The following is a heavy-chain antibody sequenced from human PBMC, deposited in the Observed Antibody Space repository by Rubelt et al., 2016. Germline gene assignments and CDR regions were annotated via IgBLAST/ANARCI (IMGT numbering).Heavy chain of an antibody. CDR1: GGSISSTTYY. J-gene: IGHJ4*02. Sequence: QLQLQESGPGLVEPSETLSLTCTVSGGSISSTTYYWGWIRQPPGKGLEWIGTIYYSGSTFYNPSLKSRVTISGDTSKNQFPLKLSSVTAADTTMYYCASQKGGTVTTWGQGTLVTVSS. CDR2: IYYSGST. V-gene: IGHV4-39*07. D-gene: IGHD4-17*01. CDR3: ASQKGGTVTT.